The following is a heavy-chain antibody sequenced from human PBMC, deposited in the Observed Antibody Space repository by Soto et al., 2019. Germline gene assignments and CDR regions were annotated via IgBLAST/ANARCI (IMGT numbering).Heavy chain of an antibody. V-gene: IGHV1-2*06. CDR2: INPRSGDT. J-gene: IGHJ5*02. CDR1: GYTFIGYY. CDR3: GRDGVGATPLWWFDP. Sequence: QVQLVQSGAEVKKPGASVKVSCKASGYTFIGYYIHWVRQAPGQGLEWMGRINPRSGDTTYAQKFQGRLTMTRDTYISTAYMELSSLRSDDTAVDYCGRDGVGATPLWWFDPWGQGSLVTVSS. D-gene: IGHD1-26*01.